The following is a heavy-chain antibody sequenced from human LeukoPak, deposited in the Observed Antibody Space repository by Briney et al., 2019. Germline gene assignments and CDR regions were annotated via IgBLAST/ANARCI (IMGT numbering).Heavy chain of an antibody. D-gene: IGHD3-9*01. J-gene: IGHJ4*02. V-gene: IGHV3-23*01. CDR1: GFTFSSYA. CDR3: XXXXXXXXXXXSIWAELDY. Sequence: GGSLRLSCAASGFTFSSYAMSWVRQAPGKGLEWVSAISGSGGSTYYADSVKGRFTISRDNSKNTLYLQMNSLRAEDTALYYCXXXXXXXXXXXSIWAELDYWGQGTLVTVSS. CDR2: ISGSGGST.